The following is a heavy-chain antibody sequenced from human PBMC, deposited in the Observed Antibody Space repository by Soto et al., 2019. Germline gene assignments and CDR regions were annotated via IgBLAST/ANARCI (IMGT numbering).Heavy chain of an antibody. Sequence: QVQLVQSGAEVKKPGASVKVSCKASGYTYTSYGISWVRQAPGRGLEWMGWIGTYNGDTNYAQNVQDRVTMTTDTATSTAYMALRRLRSGGTAGYYCARGGVTVSGTRYFGHWGQGTLVTVSS. CDR1: GYTYTSYG. V-gene: IGHV1-18*01. CDR3: ARGGVTVSGTRYFGH. CDR2: IGTYNGDT. D-gene: IGHD2-2*01. J-gene: IGHJ1*01.